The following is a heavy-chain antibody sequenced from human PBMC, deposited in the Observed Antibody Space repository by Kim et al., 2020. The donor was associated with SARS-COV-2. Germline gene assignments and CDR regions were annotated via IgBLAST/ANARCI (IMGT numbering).Heavy chain of an antibody. V-gene: IGHV3-30*07. D-gene: IGHD2-15*01. CDR3: ARGGYCSGGSCYSGAFDI. Sequence: KGRFTISRDNSKNTLYLQMNSLRAEDTAVYYCARGGYCSGGSCYSGAFDIWGQGTMVTVSS. J-gene: IGHJ3*02.